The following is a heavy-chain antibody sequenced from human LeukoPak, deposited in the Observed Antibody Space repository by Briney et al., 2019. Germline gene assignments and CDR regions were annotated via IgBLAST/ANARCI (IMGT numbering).Heavy chain of an antibody. V-gene: IGHV3-11*01. CDR3: ASLAVAGTEDY. D-gene: IGHD6-19*01. CDR1: GFTFSDYY. Sequence: GGSLRLSCAASGFTFSDYYMSWIRQAPGKGLEWVSYISSSGSTIYYADSVKGRFTISRDNTKNSLYLQMNSLRAEDTAVYYCASLAVAGTEDYWGQGTLVTVSS. J-gene: IGHJ4*02. CDR2: ISSSGSTI.